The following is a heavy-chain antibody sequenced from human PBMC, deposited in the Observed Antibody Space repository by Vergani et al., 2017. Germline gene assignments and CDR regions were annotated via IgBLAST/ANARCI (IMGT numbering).Heavy chain of an antibody. CDR1: GFSLNTRGVS. D-gene: IGHD1-7*01. CDR2: IYWNDDQ. CDR3: VYRKTECGTTGCFYPFYDYYYMDV. V-gene: IGHV2-5*04. Sequence: QITLKESGPTLVKPTQTLTLTCTFSGFSLNTRGVSVAWIRQPPGKALDWLALIYWNDDQHYSPSLNNRVTITKDTSKNQVVLTMTNMDYVDTGTYYWVYRKTECGTTGCFYPFYDYYYMDVWGKGTTVTVSS. J-gene: IGHJ6*03.